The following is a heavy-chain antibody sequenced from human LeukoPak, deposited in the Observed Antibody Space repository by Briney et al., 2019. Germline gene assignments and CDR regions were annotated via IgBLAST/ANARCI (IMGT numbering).Heavy chain of an antibody. CDR3: ARRGSGYEYGY. CDR1: GGSISSYY. V-gene: IGHV4-59*12. Sequence: SETLSLTCTVSGGSISSYYWSWIRQPPGKGLEWIGYIYYSGSTNYNPSLKSRVTISVDTSKNQFSLKLSSVTAADTAVYYCARRGSGYEYGYWGQGTLVTVSS. D-gene: IGHD5-12*01. CDR2: IYYSGST. J-gene: IGHJ4*02.